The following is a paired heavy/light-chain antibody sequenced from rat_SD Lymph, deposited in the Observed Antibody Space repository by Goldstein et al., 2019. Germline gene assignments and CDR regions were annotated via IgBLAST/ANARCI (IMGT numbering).Light chain of an antibody. J-gene: IGKJ5*01. CDR1: QSVGIN. CDR2: GAS. V-gene: IGKV6S8*01. CDR3: LQYGSIPLT. Sequence: ETVMTQSPTSMSTSIGERVTLNCKASQSVGINVDWYQQTPGQSPKLLIYGASNRHTGVPDRFTGSGFGRDFTLTISNVEAEDLAVYYCLQYGSIPLTFGSGTKLEIK.
Heavy chain of an antibody. CDR1: GFTFSNYG. D-gene: IGHD1-4*01. Sequence: EVQLVESGGGLVQPGRSLKLSCLASGFTFSNYGMNWIRQAPGKGLEWVASISSSSSYIYYADTVKGRFTISRDNAKNTLYLQMTSLRSEDTALYYCARGTRAFAYWGQGTLVTVSS. CDR2: ISSSSSYI. CDR3: ARGTRAFAY. J-gene: IGHJ3*01. V-gene: IGHV5-34*01.